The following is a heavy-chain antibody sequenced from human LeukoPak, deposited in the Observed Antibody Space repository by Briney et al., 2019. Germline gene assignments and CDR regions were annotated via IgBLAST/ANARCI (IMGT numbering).Heavy chain of an antibody. V-gene: IGHV1-18*01. CDR3: AREKLWFGEFPFDN. D-gene: IGHD3-10*01. Sequence: GASVTVSCKASGYTFTDYLINWVRQAPGQGLEWVGSISTKNGYTKLAQKFQGRVAMTKDTSANTIYMDLKSLTFDDTAVYYCAREKLWFGEFPFDNWGQGTLVSVSS. CDR1: GYTFTDYL. J-gene: IGHJ4*02. CDR2: ISTKNGYT.